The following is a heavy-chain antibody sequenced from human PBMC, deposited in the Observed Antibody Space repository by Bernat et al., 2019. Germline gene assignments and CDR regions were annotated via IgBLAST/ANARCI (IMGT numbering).Heavy chain of an antibody. CDR1: GFTFSSYA. CDR3: AKERGSSGWYGGYYFDY. J-gene: IGHJ4*02. V-gene: IGHV3-23*01. Sequence: EVQLLESGGGLVQPGGSLRLSCAASGFTFSSYAMSWVRQAPGKGLEWVSAISGSGGSTYYADSVKGRLTISRDNSKNTLYLQMNSLRAEDTAVYYCAKERGSSGWYGGYYFDYWGQGTLVTVSS. CDR2: ISGSGGST. D-gene: IGHD6-19*01.